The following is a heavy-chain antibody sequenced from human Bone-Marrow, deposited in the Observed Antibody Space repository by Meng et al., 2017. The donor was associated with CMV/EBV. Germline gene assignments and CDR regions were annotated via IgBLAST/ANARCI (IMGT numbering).Heavy chain of an antibody. V-gene: IGHV3-30*02. CDR2: IRYDGSNK. CDR3: ARVAMIAI. Sequence: GGSLRLSCAASGFTFSSYGMHWVRQAPGKGLEWVAFIRYDGSNKYYADSVKGRFTISRDNAKNSLYLQMNSLRAEDTAVYYCARVAMIAIWGQGTMVTVSS. D-gene: IGHD2-21*01. J-gene: IGHJ3*02. CDR1: GFTFSSYG.